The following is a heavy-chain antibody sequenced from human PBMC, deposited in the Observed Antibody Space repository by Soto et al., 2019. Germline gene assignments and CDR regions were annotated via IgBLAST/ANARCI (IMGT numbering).Heavy chain of an antibody. CDR2: ISAYNGNT. Sequence: ASVKVSCKASGYTFTSYGISWVRQAPGQGLEWMGWISAYNGNTNYAQKLQGRVTMTTDTSTSTAYMELRSLRSDDTAVYYCARVLRFLEWLPDAFDIWGQGTTVTV. CDR1: GYTFTSYG. J-gene: IGHJ3*02. CDR3: ARVLRFLEWLPDAFDI. V-gene: IGHV1-18*01. D-gene: IGHD3-3*01.